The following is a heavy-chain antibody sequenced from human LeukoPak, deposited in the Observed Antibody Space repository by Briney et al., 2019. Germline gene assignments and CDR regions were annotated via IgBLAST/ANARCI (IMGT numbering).Heavy chain of an antibody. J-gene: IGHJ2*01. CDR1: GGSISSGGYY. Sequence: SETLSLTCTVSGGSISSGGYYWSWIRQHPGKGLEWIGYIYYSGSTYYNPSLKSRVTISVDTSKNQFSLKLSSVTAADTAVYYCARAGNGILTGYFQNWYFDLWGRGTLVTVSS. D-gene: IGHD3-9*01. CDR3: ARAGNGILTGYFQNWYFDL. CDR2: IYYSGST. V-gene: IGHV4-30-4*08.